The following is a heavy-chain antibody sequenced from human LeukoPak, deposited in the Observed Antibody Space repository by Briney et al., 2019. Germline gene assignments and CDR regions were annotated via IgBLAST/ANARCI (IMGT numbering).Heavy chain of an antibody. V-gene: IGHV3-30*18. CDR1: GFTFSSYG. D-gene: IGHD3-9*01. CDR2: ISYDGSNK. CDR3: AKQYFDWFFDY. J-gene: IGHJ4*02. Sequence: PGRSLRLSCAASGFTFSSYGMHRVRQAPGKGLEWVAVISYDGSNKYYADSVKGRFTISRDNSKNTLYLQMNSLRAEDTAVYYCAKQYFDWFFDYWGQGTLVTVSS.